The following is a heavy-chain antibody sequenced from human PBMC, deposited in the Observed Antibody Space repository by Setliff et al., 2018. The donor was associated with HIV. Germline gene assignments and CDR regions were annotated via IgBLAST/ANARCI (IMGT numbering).Heavy chain of an antibody. V-gene: IGHV4-61*10. CDR1: GGSVSSGRFY. D-gene: IGHD6-19*01. J-gene: IGHJ3*02. CDR3: ARGPRGIAVAGDAFDI. Sequence: SETLSLTCTVSGGSVSSGRFYWSWIRQPAGKGLEWVGQIYTSGSTNYNPSLRSRVTISVDTSKNQFSLKLSSVTAADTAVYYCARGPRGIAVAGDAFDIWGQGTMVTVSS. CDR2: IYTSGST.